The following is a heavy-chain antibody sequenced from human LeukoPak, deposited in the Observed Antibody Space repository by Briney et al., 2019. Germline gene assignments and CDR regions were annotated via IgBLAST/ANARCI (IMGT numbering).Heavy chain of an antibody. Sequence: SVKVSCKASGGTFSSYAISWVRQATGQGLEWMGGIIPIFGTANYAQKFQGRVTITADKSTSTAYMELSSLRSEDTAVYYCARKSIAARTYFDYWGQGTLVTVSS. CDR3: ARKSIAARTYFDY. D-gene: IGHD6-6*01. J-gene: IGHJ4*02. CDR1: GGTFSSYA. CDR2: IIPIFGTA. V-gene: IGHV1-69*06.